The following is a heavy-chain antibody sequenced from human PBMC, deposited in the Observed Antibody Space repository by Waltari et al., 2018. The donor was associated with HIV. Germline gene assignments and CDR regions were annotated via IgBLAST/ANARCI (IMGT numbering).Heavy chain of an antibody. D-gene: IGHD4-17*01. Sequence: QVQLQESGPGLVKPSETLSLTCTVSGGSISSYYWSWIRQPPGKGLELIGYFYYSGSTISNPSLMSRVTISVDTSKNQFSLKLSSVTAADTAVYYCARDRKHDYGDYYYYYYYMDVWGKGTTVTVSS. V-gene: IGHV4-59*01. CDR2: FYYSGST. J-gene: IGHJ6*03. CDR1: GGSISSYY. CDR3: ARDRKHDYGDYYYYYYYMDV.